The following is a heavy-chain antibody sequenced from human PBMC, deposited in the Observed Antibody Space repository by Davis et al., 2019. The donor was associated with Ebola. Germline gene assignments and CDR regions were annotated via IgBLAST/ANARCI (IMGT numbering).Heavy chain of an antibody. Sequence: GESLKISCAASGFSFSSYWMSWVRQAPGKGLEWVANIKQDGSEKYYVDSVEGRFTISRHSSENTVFLQMNSLRPDDTAVYYCARDPPQSGGYVWGQGTLVTVSS. CDR1: GFSFSSYW. CDR3: ARDPPQSGGYV. V-gene: IGHV3-7*03. CDR2: IKQDGSEK. J-gene: IGHJ4*02. D-gene: IGHD5-12*01.